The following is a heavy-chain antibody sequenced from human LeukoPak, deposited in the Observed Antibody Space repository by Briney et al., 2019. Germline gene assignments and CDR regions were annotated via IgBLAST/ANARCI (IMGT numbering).Heavy chain of an antibody. D-gene: IGHD3-10*01. CDR2: IYYSGTT. CDR3: RGVRFGELFDY. Sequence: SETLSLTCSVSGGSTTGHYWSWIRQPPGKGLEWIGYIYYSGTTQYNPSLKSRVTISVDTSKNQFSLKLTSATAADTAVYYCRGVRFGELFDYWGQGTLVTVSS. J-gene: IGHJ4*02. CDR1: GGSTTGHY. V-gene: IGHV4-59*08.